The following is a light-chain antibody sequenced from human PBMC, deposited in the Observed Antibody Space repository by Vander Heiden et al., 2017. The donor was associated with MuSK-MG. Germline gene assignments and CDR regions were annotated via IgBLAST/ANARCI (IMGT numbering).Light chain of an antibody. V-gene: IGKV1D-12*01. CDR1: QDIRTW. J-gene: IGKJ4*01. CDR2: PAS. Sequence: DIQMTQSPSSVSASVGDRVTITCRASQDIRTWLAWYQQKPGKAPKLLIYPASSLQSGVPSRFSGSGYGTDFTLTISSLQPEDFAPYYCQQSNIFPPLTFGGGTKVDI. CDR3: QQSNIFPPLT.